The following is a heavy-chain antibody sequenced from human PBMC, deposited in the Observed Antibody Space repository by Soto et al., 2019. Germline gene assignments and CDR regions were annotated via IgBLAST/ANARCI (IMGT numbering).Heavy chain of an antibody. CDR2: ISLTGGTT. CDR1: GFIFSDYY. V-gene: IGHV3-11*01. CDR3: ARGGYGWLAP. Sequence: QVQLVESGGGLVKPGGSLRLSCGASGFIFSDYYMSWIRQAPGKGLEWVSYISLTGGTTHYADSVKGRFTISRDNAKNSLHLQMNSLRAADTAVYYCARGGYGWLAPWGQGTLVTVSS. J-gene: IGHJ5*02. D-gene: IGHD2-15*01.